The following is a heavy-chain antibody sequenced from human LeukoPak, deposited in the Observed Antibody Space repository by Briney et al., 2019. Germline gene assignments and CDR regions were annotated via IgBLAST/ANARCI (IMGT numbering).Heavy chain of an antibody. Sequence: GGSLRLSRAASGFTFSSYAMSWVRQAPGKGLEWVSAISGSGGSTYYADSVKGRFPISRDNSKNTLYLQMNSLRAEYTAVYYCAKDLLVLRYFDWLLSGLDYWGQGTLVTVSS. V-gene: IGHV3-23*01. J-gene: IGHJ4*02. CDR2: ISGSGGST. CDR3: AKDLLVLRYFDWLLSGLDY. D-gene: IGHD3-9*01. CDR1: GFTFSSYA.